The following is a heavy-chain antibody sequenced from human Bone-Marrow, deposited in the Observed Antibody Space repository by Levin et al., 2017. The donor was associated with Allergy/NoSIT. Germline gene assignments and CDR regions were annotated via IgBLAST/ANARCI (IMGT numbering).Heavy chain of an antibody. CDR2: IIPIFGTA. D-gene: IGHD3-9*01. Sequence: SVKVSCKASGGTFSSYAISWVRQAPGQGLEWMGGIIPIFGTANYAQKFQGRVTITADKSTSTAYMELSSLRSEDTALYYCARERYDILTGYDYWGQGTLVTVSS. CDR3: ARERYDILTGYDY. J-gene: IGHJ4*02. V-gene: IGHV1-69*06. CDR1: GGTFSSYA.